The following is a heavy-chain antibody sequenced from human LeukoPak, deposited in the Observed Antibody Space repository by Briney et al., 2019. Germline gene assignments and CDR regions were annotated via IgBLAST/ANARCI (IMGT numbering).Heavy chain of an antibody. CDR1: GYSFISYW. J-gene: IGHJ3*02. CDR3: ARPAYCGGDCYSDAFDI. CDR2: IYPGDSDT. Sequence: GESLKISCKGSGYSFISYWIGWVRQMPGKGLEWMGIIYPGDSDTRYSPSFEGQVTISADKSISAAYLQWSSLKASDTAMYYCARPAYCGGDCYSDAFDIWGQGTMVTVSP. V-gene: IGHV5-51*01. D-gene: IGHD2-21*01.